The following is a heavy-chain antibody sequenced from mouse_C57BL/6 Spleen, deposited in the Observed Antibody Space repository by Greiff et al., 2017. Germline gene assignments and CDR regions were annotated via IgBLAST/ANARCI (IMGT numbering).Heavy chain of an antibody. CDR2: IYPRDGST. Sequence: VQLQQSGPELVKPGASVKLSCKASGYTFTSYDINWVKQRPGQGLEWIGWIYPRDGSTKYNEKFKGKATLTVDTSSSTAYMELHSLTSEASAVYFCASQHYYGSSYQAWFAYWGQGTLVTVSA. D-gene: IGHD1-1*01. CDR1: GYTFTSYD. V-gene: IGHV1-85*01. J-gene: IGHJ3*01. CDR3: ASQHYYGSSYQAWFAY.